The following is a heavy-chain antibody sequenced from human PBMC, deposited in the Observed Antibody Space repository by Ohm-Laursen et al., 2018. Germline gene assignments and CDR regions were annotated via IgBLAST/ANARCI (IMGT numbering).Heavy chain of an antibody. CDR1: GGTFSSYA. CDR3: ARTADGDPYWYFDL. D-gene: IGHD4-17*01. CDR2: IIPIFGTA. J-gene: IGHJ2*01. Sequence: GSSVKVSCKASGGTFSSYAISWVRQAPGQGLEWMGGIIPIFGTANYAQKFQGRVTITADESTSTAYMELSSLRSEDTAVYYCARTADGDPYWYFDLWGRGTLVTVSS. V-gene: IGHV1-69*01.